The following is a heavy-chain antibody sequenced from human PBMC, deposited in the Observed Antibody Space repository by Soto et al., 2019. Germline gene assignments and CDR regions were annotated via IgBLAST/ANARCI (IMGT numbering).Heavy chain of an antibody. Sequence: VSVKVSRKASGYTFTSYDINWVRQATGQGLEWMGWMNPNSGNTGYAQKFQGRVTMTRNTSISTAYMELSSLRSEDTAVYYCARGLGWAGSYYFGCWGQGTLVTVSS. CDR3: ARGLGWAGSYYFGC. J-gene: IGHJ4*02. D-gene: IGHD6-19*01. V-gene: IGHV1-8*01. CDR1: GYTFTSYD. CDR2: MNPNSGNT.